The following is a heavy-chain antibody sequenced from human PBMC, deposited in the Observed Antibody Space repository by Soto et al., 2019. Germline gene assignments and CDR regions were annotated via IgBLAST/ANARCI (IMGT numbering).Heavy chain of an antibody. CDR3: ARRLIQAATDY. D-gene: IGHD2-21*01. CDR2: IYYSGST. V-gene: IGHV4-39*01. J-gene: IGHJ4*02. Sequence: LSLTCTVSGGSISSSSYYWGWIRQPPGKGLEWIGSIYYSGSTYYNPSLKSRVTISVDTSKNQFSLKLSSVTAADTAVYYCARRLIQAATDYWGQGTLVTVSS. CDR1: GGSISSSSYY.